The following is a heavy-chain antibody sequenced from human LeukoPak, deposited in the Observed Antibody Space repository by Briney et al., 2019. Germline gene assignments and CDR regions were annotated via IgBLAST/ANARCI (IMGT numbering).Heavy chain of an antibody. CDR1: GFTFSNAW. D-gene: IGHD3-16*02. Sequence: GGSLRLSCAASGFTFSNAWMSWVRHAPWQWLELVCRIKSKTDGGTTDYAAPVKGRFTISRDDSKNTLYLQMNSLKTEDTAVYYCTTGDDYIWGSYPDYWGQGTLVTVSS. V-gene: IGHV3-15*01. J-gene: IGHJ4*02. CDR3: TTGDDYIWGSYPDY. CDR2: IKSKTDGGTT.